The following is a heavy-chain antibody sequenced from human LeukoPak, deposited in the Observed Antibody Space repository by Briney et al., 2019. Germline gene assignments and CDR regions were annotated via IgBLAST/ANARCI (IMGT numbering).Heavy chain of an antibody. D-gene: IGHD6-13*01. CDR3: ARGEQQLPYAFDI. CDR2: IYPGDSDT. J-gene: IGHJ3*02. V-gene: IGHV5-51*01. CDR1: GYSFNSYW. Sequence: GESLQISCMGSGYSFNSYWIGWVRQLTGKRLEWMGIIYPGDSDTRYSPSFQGQVTISADKSISTAYLQWSSLKASDTAMYYCARGEQQLPYAFDIWGQGTMVTVSS.